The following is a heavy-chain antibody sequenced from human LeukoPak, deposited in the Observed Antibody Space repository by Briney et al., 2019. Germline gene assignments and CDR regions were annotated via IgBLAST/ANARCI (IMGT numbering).Heavy chain of an antibody. J-gene: IGHJ4*02. V-gene: IGHV3-48*02. CDR1: GFTFSSYS. Sequence: GGSLRLSCAASGFTFSSYSMNWVRQAPGKGLEWVSYISSSSTIYYADSVKGRFTISRDNAKNSLYLQMNSLRDEDTAVYYCATVTTTLDYWGQGTLVTVSS. D-gene: IGHD4-17*01. CDR2: ISSSSTI. CDR3: ATVTTTLDY.